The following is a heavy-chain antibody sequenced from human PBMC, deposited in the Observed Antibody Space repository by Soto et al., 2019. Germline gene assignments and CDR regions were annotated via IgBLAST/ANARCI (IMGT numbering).Heavy chain of an antibody. J-gene: IGHJ6*02. V-gene: IGHV1-18*04. CDR3: ARGLGTNGLDV. D-gene: IGHD7-27*01. CDR1: GYKFTTSG. CDR2: ISTYNGHT. Sequence: VQLLQSGAAVKKPGASVKVSCKASGYKFTTSGITWVRPSPGQGLEWLGGISTYNGHTDYAQNLQDRVTMTTETSTSTAYLEVRSLTSDDTAGYFCARGLGTNGLDVWGQGTTVTVSS.